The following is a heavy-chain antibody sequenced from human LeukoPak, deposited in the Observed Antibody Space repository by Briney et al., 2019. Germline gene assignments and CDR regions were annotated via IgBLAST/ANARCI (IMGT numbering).Heavy chain of an antibody. J-gene: IGHJ4*02. Sequence: GGSLSLFCAASGFTFSSYEMNWVRQAPGKGLEWVSFISSSGSAIHYADSVRGRFTISRDNAKNSLYLQMSRLRAEDTAVYYCAREKLSFFDSSGYYDYWGQGTLVTVSS. CDR1: GFTFSSYE. V-gene: IGHV3-48*03. CDR3: AREKLSFFDSSGYYDY. D-gene: IGHD3-22*01. CDR2: ISSSGSAI.